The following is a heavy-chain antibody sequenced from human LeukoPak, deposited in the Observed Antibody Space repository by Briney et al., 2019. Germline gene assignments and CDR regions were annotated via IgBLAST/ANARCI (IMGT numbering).Heavy chain of an antibody. CDR1: GGSISSYY. CDR2: IYYSGST. V-gene: IGHV4-59*08. CDR3: ARHGVRYYDILTGSAPPYFQH. J-gene: IGHJ1*01. Sequence: PSETLSLTCTVSGGSISSYYWSWIRQPPGKGLEWIGYIYYSGSTNYNPSLKSRVTISIDTSKNQISLKLSSVIATDTAVYYCARHGVRYYDILTGSAPPYFQHWGQGTLVTVSS. D-gene: IGHD3-9*01.